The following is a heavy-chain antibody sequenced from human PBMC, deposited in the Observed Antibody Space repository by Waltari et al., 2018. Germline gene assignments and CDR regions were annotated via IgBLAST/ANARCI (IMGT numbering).Heavy chain of an antibody. CDR1: GGSLSSSNW. J-gene: IGHJ6*02. CDR3: ARDPKGWELGYYYGMDV. V-gene: IGHV4-4*02. CDR2: IYHSGST. Sequence: QVQLQESGPGLVKPSGTLSLTCAVSGGSLSSSNWWCWVRQHPGKGLEWIGEIYHSGSTNYNPSLKSRVTISVDKSKNQFSLKLSSVTAADTAVYYCARDPKGWELGYYYGMDVWGQGTTVTVSS. D-gene: IGHD1-26*01.